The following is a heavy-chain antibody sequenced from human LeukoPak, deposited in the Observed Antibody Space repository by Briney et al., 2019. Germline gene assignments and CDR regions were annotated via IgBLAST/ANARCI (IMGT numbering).Heavy chain of an antibody. V-gene: IGHV3-33*01. D-gene: IGHD1-26*01. Sequence: GGSLRLSCAASGFTFREYGMHWVRQAPGRGLEWVAVIWYDGSNKYYADSVKGRFTISRDNSKTTLYLQMNSLRAEDTAVYYCARELIERTSGSWIDYWGQGTLVTVSS. J-gene: IGHJ4*02. CDR2: IWYDGSNK. CDR1: GFTFREYG. CDR3: ARELIERTSGSWIDY.